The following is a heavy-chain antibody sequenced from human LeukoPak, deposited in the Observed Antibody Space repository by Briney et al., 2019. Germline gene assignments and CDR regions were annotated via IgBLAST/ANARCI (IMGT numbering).Heavy chain of an antibody. D-gene: IGHD4-17*01. J-gene: IGHJ5*02. CDR2: IYYSGST. CDR1: GGSISTYY. Sequence: SETLSLTCTVSGGSISTYYWSWIRQPPGKGLEWIGYIYYSGSTNYNPSLKSRVTISVDTSKNQFSLKLSSVTAADTAVYYCARDRNGDSNWFDPWGQGTLVTASS. V-gene: IGHV4-59*01. CDR3: ARDRNGDSNWFDP.